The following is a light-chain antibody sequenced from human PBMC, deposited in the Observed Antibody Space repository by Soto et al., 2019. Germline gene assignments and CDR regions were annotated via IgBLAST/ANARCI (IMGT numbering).Light chain of an antibody. CDR1: QSVSSGY. CDR3: QQYGSSPLT. V-gene: IGKV3-20*01. J-gene: IGKJ4*01. Sequence: EIVLTQSPDTLSLSLGERATLSCRASQSVSSGYLAWYQQKDGQAPRLLIYGVSNRATGIPDRFSGSGFGTDFTLTISRLEPEDFAVYYCQQYGSSPLTFGGGTKAE. CDR2: GVS.